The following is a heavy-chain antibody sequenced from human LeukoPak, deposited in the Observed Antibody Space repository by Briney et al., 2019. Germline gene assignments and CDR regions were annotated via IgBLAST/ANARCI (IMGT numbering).Heavy chain of an antibody. V-gene: IGHV3-21*01. CDR3: ARGGNSRFDY. CDR1: GFTFSSYS. D-gene: IGHD4-23*01. CDR2: ISSSSSYI. Sequence: GGSLRLSCAASGFTFSSYSMNWVRQTPGKGLEWVSSISSSSSYIYYADSVKGRFTISRDNAKNSLYLQMNSLRAEDTAVYYCARGGNSRFDYWGQGTLVTVSS. J-gene: IGHJ4*02.